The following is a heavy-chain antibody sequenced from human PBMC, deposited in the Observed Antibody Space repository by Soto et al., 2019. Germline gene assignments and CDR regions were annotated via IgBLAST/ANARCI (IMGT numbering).Heavy chain of an antibody. CDR3: AKALGTYYYGAVDF. D-gene: IGHD3-10*01. CDR2: ISYDGSNK. CDR1: GFTFSSYA. Sequence: GGSLRLSCAASGFTFSSYAMHWVRQAPGKGLEWVAVISYDGSNKYYADSVKGRFTISRDNSKNTLYLQMNSLRAEDTAIYYCAKALGTYYYGAVDFWGQGTLVTVSS. V-gene: IGHV3-30-3*01. J-gene: IGHJ4*02.